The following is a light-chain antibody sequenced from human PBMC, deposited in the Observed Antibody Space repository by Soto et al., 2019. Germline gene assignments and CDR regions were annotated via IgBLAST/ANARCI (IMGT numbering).Light chain of an antibody. CDR1: QDIRKY. CDR3: QHYDHLPPFT. J-gene: IGKJ3*01. CDR2: GAS. Sequence: DIQMTQSPASLSASVGDRVTITCQASQDIRKYLSWYQQKPGRAPKLLIYGASYLETGVPSRFSGSGYGTDFPFTISSLQPEDIAAYYCQHYDHLPPFTFGPGTKVAI. V-gene: IGKV1-33*01.